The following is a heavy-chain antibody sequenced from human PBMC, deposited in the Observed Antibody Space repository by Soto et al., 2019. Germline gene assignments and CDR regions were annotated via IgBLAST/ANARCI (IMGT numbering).Heavy chain of an antibody. CDR2: INHSGST. D-gene: IGHD7-27*01. CDR3: ARGPILTGDRGYFDY. V-gene: IGHV4-34*01. Sequence: SETLSLTCAVYGGSFSGYYWSWIRQPPGKGLEWIGEINHSGSTNYTPSLKSRVTISVDTSKNQFSLKLSSVTAADTAVYYCARGPILTGDRGYFDYWGQGTLVTVSS. J-gene: IGHJ4*02. CDR1: GGSFSGYY.